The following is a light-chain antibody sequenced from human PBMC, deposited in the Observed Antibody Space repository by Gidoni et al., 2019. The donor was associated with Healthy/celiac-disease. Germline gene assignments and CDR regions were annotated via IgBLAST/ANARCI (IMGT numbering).Light chain of an antibody. V-gene: IGKV1-39*01. Sequence: DIQLTQSPSSLSASVGDRFTITCRASQSISSYLNWYQQKPGKAPKLLIYAASSLQSGVPLRFSGSGSGTDFTLTISSLQPEDFATYYCQQSYSTPQTFGPGTKVDIK. CDR3: QQSYSTPQT. CDR1: QSISSY. J-gene: IGKJ3*01. CDR2: AAS.